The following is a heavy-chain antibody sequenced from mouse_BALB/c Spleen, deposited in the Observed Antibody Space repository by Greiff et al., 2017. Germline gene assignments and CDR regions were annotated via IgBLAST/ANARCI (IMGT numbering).Heavy chain of an antibody. Sequence: QVQLQQSGAELVRPGASVTLSCKASGYTFTDDEMHWVKQTPVHGLEWIGAIDPETGGTAYNQKFKGKATLTADKSSSTAYMELRSLTSEDSAVYYCTRDAWFAYWGQGTLVTVSA. CDR2: IDPETGGT. CDR1: GYTFTDDE. CDR3: TRDAWFAY. J-gene: IGHJ3*01. V-gene: IGHV1-15*01.